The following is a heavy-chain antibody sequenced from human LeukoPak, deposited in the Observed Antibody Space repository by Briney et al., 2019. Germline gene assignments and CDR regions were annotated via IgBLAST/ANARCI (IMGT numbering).Heavy chain of an antibody. V-gene: IGHV4-4*07. CDR3: ARDLRDGYTYYFDY. J-gene: IGHJ4*02. CDR2: IYTSGST. D-gene: IGHD5-24*01. CDR1: GGSISSYY. Sequence: SETLSLTCTVSGGSISSYYWSWIRQPAGKGLEWIGRIYTSGSTNYNPSLKSRVTMSVDTSKNQFSLKLSSVTAADTAVYYCARDLRDGYTYYFDYWGQGTLVTVSS.